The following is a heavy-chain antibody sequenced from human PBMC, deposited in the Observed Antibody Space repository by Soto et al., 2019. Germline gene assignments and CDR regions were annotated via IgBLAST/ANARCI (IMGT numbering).Heavy chain of an antibody. CDR3: ARDADILTGFDAFDI. J-gene: IGHJ3*02. CDR2: ISSSSSYT. CDR1: GFSFSSYR. Sequence: VGSLSLSCAASGFSFSSYRMNWVLQAPGKGLEWVSSISSSSSYTNYADSVKGRFTISRDNAKNSLYLQMNSLRAEDTAVYYCARDADILTGFDAFDIWGQGTMVTVSS. D-gene: IGHD3-9*01. V-gene: IGHV3-21*04.